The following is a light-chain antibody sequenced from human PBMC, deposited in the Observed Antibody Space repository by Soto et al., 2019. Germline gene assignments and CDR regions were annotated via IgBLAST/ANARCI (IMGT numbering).Light chain of an antibody. CDR3: SSYTSSSTLVE. CDR1: SSDVGAYNY. V-gene: IGLV2-14*03. Sequence: QSALTQPASVSGSPGQSITISCTGTSSDVGAYNYVSWYQQHPGKAPKLMMYDVSNRPSGVSNRFSGSKSGNTASLTISGIQAEDEADYYCSSYTSSSTLVEFGGGTKLTVL. J-gene: IGLJ2*01. CDR2: DVS.